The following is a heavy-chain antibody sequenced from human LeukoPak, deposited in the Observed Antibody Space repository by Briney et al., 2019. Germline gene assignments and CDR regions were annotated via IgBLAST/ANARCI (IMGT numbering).Heavy chain of an antibody. J-gene: IGHJ4*02. Sequence: ASVKVSCKASGYTFTGYYMHWVRQAPGQGLEWMGRINPNSGGTNYAQKLQGRVTMTTDTSTSTAYMELRSLRSDDTAVYYCARDFPYSGSFFDYWGQGTLVTVSS. CDR2: INPNSGGT. V-gene: IGHV1-2*06. D-gene: IGHD1-26*01. CDR3: ARDFPYSGSFFDY. CDR1: GYTFTGYY.